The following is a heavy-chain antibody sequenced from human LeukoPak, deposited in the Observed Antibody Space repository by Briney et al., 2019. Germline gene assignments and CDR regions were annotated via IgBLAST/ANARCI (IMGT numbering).Heavy chain of an antibody. CDR3: TRGSSGRRDN. V-gene: IGHV1-8*01. CDR2: MNPNSGNT. CDR1: GYTFTSCD. D-gene: IGHD6-19*01. J-gene: IGHJ4*02. Sequence: ASVNVSCKASGYTFTSCDINWVRQAPGQGLEWMGWMNPNSGNTGYGQSFQGRITMTRDISIGTAYMELSNLTSEDTAIYYCTRGSSGRRDNWGQGTLVTVSA.